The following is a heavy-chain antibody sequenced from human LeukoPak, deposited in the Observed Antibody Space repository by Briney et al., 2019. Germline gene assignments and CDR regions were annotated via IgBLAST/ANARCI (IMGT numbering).Heavy chain of an antibody. D-gene: IGHD5-24*01. Sequence: SETLSLTCAVYGGSFSGYYWNRIRQPPGKGLEWIGEINHSGSINYNSSLKSRVTISVDTSKNQFSLKLSSVTAADTAVYYCARRGRWLQLVHAFDIWGQGIMVTVSS. CDR1: GGSFSGYY. J-gene: IGHJ3*02. V-gene: IGHV4-34*01. CDR3: ARRGRWLQLVHAFDI. CDR2: INHSGSI.